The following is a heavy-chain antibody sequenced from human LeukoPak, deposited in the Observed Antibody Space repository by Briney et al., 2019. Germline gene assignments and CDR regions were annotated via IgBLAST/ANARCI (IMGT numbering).Heavy chain of an antibody. Sequence: GGSLRLSCAASGFTFSNYWMHWVRQAPGKGPVWVSRIKSDGSSTRFADSVQGRFTISRGNGKNTLYLQMNSLRAEDTAVYYCARGGDSSNWYPGYFDYWGQGALVTVSS. CDR1: GFTFSNYW. V-gene: IGHV3-74*01. J-gene: IGHJ4*02. D-gene: IGHD6-13*01. CDR3: ARGGDSSNWYPGYFDY. CDR2: IKSDGSST.